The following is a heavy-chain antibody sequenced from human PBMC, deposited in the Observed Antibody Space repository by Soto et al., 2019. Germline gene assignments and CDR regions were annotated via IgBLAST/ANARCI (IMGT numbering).Heavy chain of an antibody. D-gene: IGHD3-9*01. J-gene: IGHJ4*02. CDR1: GGSISSYY. CDR2: VYYSGST. Sequence: PSETLSLTFTVSGGSISSYYWSWIRHPTRQGLEWIAYVYYSGSTNYNPSLQSRVTIAVDTSKILFSLKVSAVPAAHPAVYYCARGAWDLTRGVEYWGQRTLVTVSS. V-gene: IGHV4-59*01. CDR3: ARGAWDLTRGVEY.